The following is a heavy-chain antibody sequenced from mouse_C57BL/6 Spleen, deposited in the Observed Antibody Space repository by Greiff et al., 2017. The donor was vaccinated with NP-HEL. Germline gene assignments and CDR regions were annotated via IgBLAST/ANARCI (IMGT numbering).Heavy chain of an antibody. Sequence: EVKLLESGPGLVTPSQSLSLTCSVTGYSITSGYYWNWIRQLPGNKLEWMGYISYDGSNNYNPSLKNRISITRDTSKNQFFLKLNSLTTEDTAKYYCASEEMAYWGQGTPVTVSA. CDR2: ISYDGSN. J-gene: IGHJ3*01. V-gene: IGHV3-6*01. CDR1: GYSITSGYY. CDR3: ASEEMAY.